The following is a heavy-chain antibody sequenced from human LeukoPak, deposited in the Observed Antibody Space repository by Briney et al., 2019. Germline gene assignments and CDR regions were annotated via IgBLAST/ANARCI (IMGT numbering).Heavy chain of an antibody. V-gene: IGHV1-18*01. D-gene: IGHD2-2*01. Sequence: ASVKVACKASGYTFTSYGISWVRQAPGQGREWMGWISAYNGNTNYAQKLQGRVTMTTDTSTSTAYMELRSLRSDDTAVYYRARDIVVVPAATFSSGWYSYYYGMDVWGQGTTVTVSS. CDR2: ISAYNGNT. J-gene: IGHJ6*02. CDR1: GYTFTSYG. CDR3: ARDIVVVPAATFSSGWYSYYYGMDV.